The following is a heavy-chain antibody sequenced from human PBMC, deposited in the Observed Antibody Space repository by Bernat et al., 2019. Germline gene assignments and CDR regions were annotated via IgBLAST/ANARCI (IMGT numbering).Heavy chain of an antibody. CDR1: GFTFSSYG. Sequence: EVQLLESGGGLVQPGGSLRLSCAASGFTFSSYGMSWVRQAPGKGLEWVSAITGTGGSTYYADSVKGRFTISRDNSKNTLFLQMNSLRAAVSAVYYCAKDRSGSYNGRLDPWGQGTLVTVSS. V-gene: IGHV3-23*01. CDR2: ITGTGGST. D-gene: IGHD3-10*01. CDR3: AKDRSGSYNGRLDP. J-gene: IGHJ5*02.